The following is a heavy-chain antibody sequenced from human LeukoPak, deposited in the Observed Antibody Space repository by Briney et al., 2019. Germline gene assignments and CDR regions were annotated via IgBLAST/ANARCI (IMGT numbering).Heavy chain of an antibody. Sequence: SQTLSLTCTVSGGSISSGSYYWSWIRQPAGKGLEWIGRIYTSGSTNYNPPLKSRVTISVDTFKNQFSLKLSSVTAADTAVYYCARAVITMIVPSGDWFDPWGQGTLVTVSS. CDR3: ARAVITMIVPSGDWFDP. D-gene: IGHD3-22*01. CDR2: IYTSGST. V-gene: IGHV4-61*02. J-gene: IGHJ5*02. CDR1: GGSISSGSYY.